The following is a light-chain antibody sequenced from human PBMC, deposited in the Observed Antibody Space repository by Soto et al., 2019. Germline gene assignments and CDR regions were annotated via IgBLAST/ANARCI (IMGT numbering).Light chain of an antibody. CDR3: QQYNTYST. CDR2: DAS. CDR1: KSISNW. V-gene: IGKV1-5*01. Sequence: SQMTHAPSSQSPAVVDRVTITLRASKSISNWLAWYQKKPGQAPKLMIYDASSWESGVPCRFSGSGSGKEFTLTISSLQPDDFASYYCQQYNTYSTFGQGTRLEIK. J-gene: IGKJ5*01.